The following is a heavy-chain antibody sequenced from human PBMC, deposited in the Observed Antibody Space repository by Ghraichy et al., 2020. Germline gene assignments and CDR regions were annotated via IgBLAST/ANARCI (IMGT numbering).Heavy chain of an antibody. CDR3: ARDQEIYCGGDCYPDY. D-gene: IGHD2-21*01. CDR1: GFTFSSYG. Sequence: GGSLRLSCAASGFTFSSYGMHWVRQAPGKGLEWVAVIWYDGSNKYYADSVKGRFTISRDNSKNTLYLQMNSLRAEDTAVYYCARDQEIYCGGDCYPDYWGQGTLVTVSS. J-gene: IGHJ4*02. CDR2: IWYDGSNK. V-gene: IGHV3-33*01.